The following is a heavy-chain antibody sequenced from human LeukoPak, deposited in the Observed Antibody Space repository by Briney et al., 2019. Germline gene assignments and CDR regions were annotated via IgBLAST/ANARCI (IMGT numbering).Heavy chain of an antibody. CDR3: ARTFSRYWFDP. CDR1: GGSISSYY. Sequence: NTSETLSLTCTVSGGSISSYYWSWIRQPPGKGLEWLGYIFYSGGTNYNPSLKSRVTISVDTSKNQFSLKLSSVTAADTAVYYCARTFSRYWFDPWGQGTLVTVSS. D-gene: IGHD3-3*02. J-gene: IGHJ5*02. CDR2: IFYSGGT. V-gene: IGHV4-59*01.